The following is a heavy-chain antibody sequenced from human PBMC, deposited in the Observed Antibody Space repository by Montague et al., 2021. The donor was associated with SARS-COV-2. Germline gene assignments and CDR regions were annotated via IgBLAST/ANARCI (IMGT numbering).Heavy chain of an antibody. J-gene: IGHJ4*02. V-gene: IGHV4-39*01. D-gene: IGHD3-9*01. CDR1: GGSFDSDNFF. Sequence: SETLSLTCSVSGGSFDSDNFFWGWIRQPPGKRLEWIGVISNGGRTFDNPSLKSRVTISVYTSRNQLSLNVKSVTAADTAVYYCARHRRYDVVTYYPDFWGQGILVTVSS. CDR3: ARHRRYDVVTYYPDF. CDR2: ISNGGRT.